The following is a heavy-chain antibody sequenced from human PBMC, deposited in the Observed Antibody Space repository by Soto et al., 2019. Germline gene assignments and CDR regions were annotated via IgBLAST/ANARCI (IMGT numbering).Heavy chain of an antibody. D-gene: IGHD3-10*01. CDR3: ASSGLPSFHFDY. V-gene: IGHV4-59*13. Sequence: SETLSLTCTVSGGSISSYYWSWIRQPPGKGLEWIGYIYYSGSTNYNPSLKSRVTISVDTSKNQFSLKLSSVTAADTAVYYCASSGLPSFHFDYWGQGTLVTVSS. J-gene: IGHJ4*02. CDR1: GGSISSYY. CDR2: IYYSGST.